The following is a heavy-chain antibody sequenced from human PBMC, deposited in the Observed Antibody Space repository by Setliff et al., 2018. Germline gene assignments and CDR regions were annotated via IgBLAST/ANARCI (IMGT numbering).Heavy chain of an antibody. V-gene: IGHV3-21*01. D-gene: IGHD5-18*01. J-gene: IGHJ3*01. CDR1: GFTFSIYS. Sequence: GGSLRLSCAASGFTFSIYSINWVRQAPGKGLEWVSSITSTSKSIYYADSVRGRFTISRDSAIDSLYLQMDSLRAEDPAVYYCVRDRWKVMVNKGDDAFDLWGQGTMVTV. CDR2: ITSTSKSI. CDR3: VRDRWKVMVNKGDDAFDL.